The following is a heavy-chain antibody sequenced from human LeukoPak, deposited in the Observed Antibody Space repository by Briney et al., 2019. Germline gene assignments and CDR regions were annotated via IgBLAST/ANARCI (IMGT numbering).Heavy chain of an antibody. D-gene: IGHD3-22*01. CDR1: GLTLSSYA. CDR3: TRGLGYHDSSYLDY. J-gene: IGHJ4*02. Sequence: GGSLRLSCTISGLTLSSYAMHWVRQAPGKGLEWVALMSNDGKDKYYADSVKGRFTISRDNSKNTLYLQMNSLRAEDTAVYYCTRGLGYHDSSYLDYWGQGTLVTVSS. V-gene: IGHV3-30*04. CDR2: MSNDGKDK.